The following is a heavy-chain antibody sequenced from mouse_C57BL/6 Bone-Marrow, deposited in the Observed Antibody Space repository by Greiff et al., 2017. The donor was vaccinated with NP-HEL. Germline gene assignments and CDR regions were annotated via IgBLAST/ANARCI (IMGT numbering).Heavy chain of an antibody. CDR1: GFSLTSYG. CDR3: AKRYYIYSYYYAMDY. D-gene: IGHD2-12*01. CDR2: IWRGGST. Sequence: VQLQQSGPGLVQPSQSLSITCTVSGFSLTSYGAHWVRQSPGKGLEWLGVIWRGGSTDYNAAFMSRLSITKDNSKSQVFFKMNSLQADDTAIYYWAKRYYIYSYYYAMDYWGQGTSVTVSS. J-gene: IGHJ4*01. V-gene: IGHV2-5*01.